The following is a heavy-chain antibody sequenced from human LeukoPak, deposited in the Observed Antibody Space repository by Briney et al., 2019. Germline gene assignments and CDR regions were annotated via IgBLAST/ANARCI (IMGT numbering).Heavy chain of an antibody. J-gene: IGHJ6*02. CDR1: GGSISNYN. CDR3: ARVRYSGSGSYYNGDFYYGMDV. V-gene: IGHV4-4*07. D-gene: IGHD3-10*01. CDR2: IYPGGSS. Sequence: SETLSLTCTVSGGSISNYNWNWSRQPPRKGLEWVWRIYPGGSSTYNPSLQCRVTMSVDTSKNQFSLKLSSVTAADTAVYYCARVRYSGSGSYYNGDFYYGMDVWGQGTTVTVSS.